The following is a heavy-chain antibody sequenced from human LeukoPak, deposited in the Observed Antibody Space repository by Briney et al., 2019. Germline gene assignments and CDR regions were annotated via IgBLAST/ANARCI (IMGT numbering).Heavy chain of an antibody. D-gene: IGHD3-22*01. J-gene: IGHJ4*02. Sequence: PSETLSLTCTVSGGSISSSSYYWGWIRQPPGKGLEWIGSIYYSGSTYYNPSLKSRVTISVDTSKNQFSLKLSSVTAADTAVYYCARHRRDYYDSPLDYWGQGTLVTVSS. CDR1: GGSISSSSYY. CDR2: IYYSGST. CDR3: ARHRRDYYDSPLDY. V-gene: IGHV4-39*01.